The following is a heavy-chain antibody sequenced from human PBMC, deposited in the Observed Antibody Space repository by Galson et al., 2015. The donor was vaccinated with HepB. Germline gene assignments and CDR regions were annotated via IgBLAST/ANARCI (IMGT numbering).Heavy chain of an antibody. V-gene: IGHV3-21*01. CDR3: ARGGSGLAVAEDY. J-gene: IGHJ4*02. D-gene: IGHD6-19*01. CDR2: ISSSSSYI. CDR1: GFTFSSYS. Sequence: SLRLSCAASGFTFSSYSMNWVRQAPGKGLEWVSSISSSSSYIYYADSVKGRFTISRDNAKNSLYLQMNSLRAEDTAVCYCARGGSGLAVAEDYWGQGTLVTVSS.